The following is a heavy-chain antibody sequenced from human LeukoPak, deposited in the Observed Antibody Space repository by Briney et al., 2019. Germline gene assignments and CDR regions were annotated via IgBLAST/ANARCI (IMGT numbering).Heavy chain of an antibody. J-gene: IGHJ4*02. CDR3: ARVQGYCSSTSCYGFDH. V-gene: IGHV3-20*01. CDR1: GSTVSSNY. Sequence: GGSLRLSCAASGSTVSSNYMSWVRQAPGKGLEWVSGINWNGGSTGYADSVKGRFTISRDNAKNSLYLQMNSLRAEDTALYHCARVQGYCSSTSCYGFDHWGQGTLVTVSS. D-gene: IGHD2-2*01. CDR2: INWNGGST.